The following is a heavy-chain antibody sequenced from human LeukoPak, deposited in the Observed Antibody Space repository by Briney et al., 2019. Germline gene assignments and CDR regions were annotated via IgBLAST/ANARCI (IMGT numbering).Heavy chain of an antibody. Sequence: GGSLRLSCAASEFTFSNYAMSWVRQAPGKGLQWVSLISGSGGSTYYADSVKGRFTISGDNSKNTLYLQMNSLRAEDTAVYYCAREGYDSSGYYYSFAFDIWGQGTMVTVSS. D-gene: IGHD3-22*01. J-gene: IGHJ3*02. CDR2: ISGSGGST. CDR3: AREGYDSSGYYYSFAFDI. CDR1: EFTFSNYA. V-gene: IGHV3-23*01.